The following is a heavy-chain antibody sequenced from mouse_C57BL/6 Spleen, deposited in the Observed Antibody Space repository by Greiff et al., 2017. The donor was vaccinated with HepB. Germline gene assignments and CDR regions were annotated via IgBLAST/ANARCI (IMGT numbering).Heavy chain of an antibody. CDR1: GYTFTSYW. CDR3: ARSTDDYDGGLFAY. CDR2: IYPGSGST. Sequence: VQLQEPGAELVKPGASVKMSCKASGYTFTSYWITWVKQRPGQGLEWIGDIYPGSGSTNYNEKFKSKATLTVDTSSSTAYMQLSSLTSEDSAVYYCARSTDDYDGGLFAYWGQGTLVTVSA. D-gene: IGHD2-4*01. V-gene: IGHV1-55*01. J-gene: IGHJ3*01.